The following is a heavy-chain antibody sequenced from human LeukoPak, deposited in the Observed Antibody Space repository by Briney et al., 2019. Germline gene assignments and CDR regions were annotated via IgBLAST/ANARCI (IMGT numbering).Heavy chain of an antibody. D-gene: IGHD5-12*01. CDR1: GFTFSSSA. V-gene: IGHV3-23*01. Sequence: HTGGSLRHSCTASGFTFSSSAMGWVRQAPGKGLEWVSAIVGSGGVTYYADSVKGRFTISRDNSKNTLSLQMNSLRAEDTAVYYCAKDREQIVATIYAFEVWGQGTMVTVSS. CDR3: AKDREQIVATIYAFEV. CDR2: IVGSGGVT. J-gene: IGHJ3*01.